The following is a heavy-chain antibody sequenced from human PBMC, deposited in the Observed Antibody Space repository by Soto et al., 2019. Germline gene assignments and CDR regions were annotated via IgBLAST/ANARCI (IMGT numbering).Heavy chain of an antibody. J-gene: IGHJ6*02. V-gene: IGHV3-33*01. CDR1: GSTFSSYG. Sequence: QVQLVESGGGVVQPGRSLRLSCAASGSTFSSYGMNWVRQAPGKGLEWVAVIWYDGSNKYYADSVKGRFTISRDNSKNTLYLQMNSLRAEDTAVYYCARESSPTGTYGMDVWGQGPTVTVSS. D-gene: IGHD1-7*01. CDR3: ARESSPTGTYGMDV. CDR2: IWYDGSNK.